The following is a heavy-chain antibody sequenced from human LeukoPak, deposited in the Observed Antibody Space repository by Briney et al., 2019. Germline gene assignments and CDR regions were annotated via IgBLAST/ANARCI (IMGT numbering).Heavy chain of an antibody. CDR3: ARVVGYYGSGGPFDY. V-gene: IGHV4-34*01. Sequence: SETLSLTCAVYGGSLSGYYWSWIRQPPGKGLEWIGEINHSGSTNYNPSLKSRVTISVDTSKNQFSLKLSSVTAADTAVYYCARVVGYYGSGGPFDYWGQGTLVTVSS. D-gene: IGHD3-10*01. J-gene: IGHJ4*02. CDR2: INHSGST. CDR1: GGSLSGYY.